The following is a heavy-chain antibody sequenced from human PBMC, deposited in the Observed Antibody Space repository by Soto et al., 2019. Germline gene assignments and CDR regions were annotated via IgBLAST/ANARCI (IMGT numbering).Heavy chain of an antibody. CDR2: IYSDNNT. Sequence: EVQLVETGGDLIQPGGSLRLSCAASGLTVSSDSMTWVRQAPGKGLEWISIIYSDNNTDYADSVRGRFSIARDISKNILYLQMNSLRAEDTAEYYFAIHDSAMGVWGQGTTVTVSS. CDR1: GLTVSSDS. CDR3: AIHDSAMGV. V-gene: IGHV3-53*02. J-gene: IGHJ6*02.